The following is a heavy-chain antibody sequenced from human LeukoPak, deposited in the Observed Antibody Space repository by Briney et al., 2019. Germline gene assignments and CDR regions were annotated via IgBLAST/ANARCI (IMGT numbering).Heavy chain of an antibody. Sequence: GASVKVSCKASGYTLTGYDMHWVRQAPGQGPEWMGWINGNSGGTKYAQKFEGRVTMTSDTSTSTVQMDLGTLRSDDTAVYYCARENIEQWPAFDYWGQGTPVTVSS. V-gene: IGHV1-2*02. CDR3: ARENIEQWPAFDY. CDR1: GYTLTGYD. D-gene: IGHD1/OR15-1a*01. J-gene: IGHJ4*02. CDR2: INGNSGGT.